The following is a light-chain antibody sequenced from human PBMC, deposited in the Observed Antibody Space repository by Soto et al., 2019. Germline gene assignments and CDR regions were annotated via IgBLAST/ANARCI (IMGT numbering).Light chain of an antibody. J-gene: IGKJ4*01. Sequence: DLQLTQSPSSLSASVGDRVTITCRASQDVSSWLAWYQQKPEKAPKFLIDSASSLQSGVPSRFSGSGSGTEFTLSISSLQPEDFATYYCQQYNSYPLTFGGGTKVEIK. CDR1: QDVSSW. CDR3: QQYNSYPLT. CDR2: SAS. V-gene: IGKV1D-16*01.